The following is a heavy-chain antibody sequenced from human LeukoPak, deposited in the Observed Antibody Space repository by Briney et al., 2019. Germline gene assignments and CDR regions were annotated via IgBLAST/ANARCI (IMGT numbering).Heavy chain of an antibody. CDR3: ATDHGQQLVQSGAFDI. CDR1: GYTLTELS. Sequence: ASVKVSCKVSGYTLTELSMHWVRQAPGKGLEWMGGFDPEDGETIYAQKFQGRVTMTEDTSTDTAYMELSGLRSEDTAVYYCATDHGQQLVQSGAFDIWGQGTMVTVSS. CDR2: FDPEDGET. J-gene: IGHJ3*02. V-gene: IGHV1-24*01. D-gene: IGHD6-13*01.